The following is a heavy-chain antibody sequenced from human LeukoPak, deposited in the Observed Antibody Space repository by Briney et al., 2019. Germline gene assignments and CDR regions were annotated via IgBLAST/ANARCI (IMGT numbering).Heavy chain of an antibody. V-gene: IGHV4-34*01. D-gene: IGHD5-18*01. J-gene: IGHJ3*02. CDR3: AVEETARRSCRTVDI. CDR2: INHSGST. CDR1: GGSFSGYY. Sequence: PSETLSLTCAVYGGSFSGYYWSWIRQPPEKGLEWIGEINHSGSTNYNPSLKSRVTISVDTSKHQSSLTLSSVSAADTAVYYCAVEETARRSCRTVDIWGQGTMVTVSS.